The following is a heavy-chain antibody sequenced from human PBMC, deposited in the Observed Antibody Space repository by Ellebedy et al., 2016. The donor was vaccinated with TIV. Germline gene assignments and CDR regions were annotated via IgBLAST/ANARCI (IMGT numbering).Heavy chain of an antibody. CDR1: GGTFSTYV. V-gene: IGHV1-69*13. CDR2: IIPIRATA. CDR3: ARAQDGDYFLGYYSGMDV. D-gene: IGHD4-17*01. Sequence: AASVKVSCKASGGTFSTYVINWVRQAPGQGPEWMGGIIPIRATANYAQKFQGRVTITADESTRTAYMELSSLRSDDTAVYYGARAQDGDYFLGYYSGMDVWGQGTTVTVSS. J-gene: IGHJ6*02.